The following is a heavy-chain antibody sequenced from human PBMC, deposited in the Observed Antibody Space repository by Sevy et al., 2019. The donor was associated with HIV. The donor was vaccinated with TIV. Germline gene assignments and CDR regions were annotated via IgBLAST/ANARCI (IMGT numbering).Heavy chain of an antibody. J-gene: IGHJ6*02. CDR2: ISSSSSYI. Sequence: GGSLRLSCAASGFTFSSYSMNWVRQAPGKGLEWVSSISSSSSYIYYQDSMKGRFTISRDNAKNSRYLQMNSRRAEGTAVYYCAGEGEYCTNGVCYTLGYYGMDVWGQGTTVTVSS. CDR3: AGEGEYCTNGVCYTLGYYGMDV. D-gene: IGHD2-8*01. CDR1: GFTFSSYS. V-gene: IGHV3-21*01.